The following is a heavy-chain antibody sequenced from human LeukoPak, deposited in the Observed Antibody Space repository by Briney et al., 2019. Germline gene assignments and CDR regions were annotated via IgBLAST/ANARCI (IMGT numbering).Heavy chain of an antibody. CDR1: GFTFSSYG. CDR3: ARGRGYSVSSDAFDI. V-gene: IGHV3-21*06. J-gene: IGHJ3*02. D-gene: IGHD5/OR15-5a*01. CDR2: ISTSSGYI. Sequence: PGGSLRLSCAASGFTFSSYGMNWVRQAPGKGLEWVSSISTSSGYIYYADSLEGRFTISRDNAKNSLYLQMDSLRAEDTAVYCCARGRGYSVSSDAFDIWGQGTMVTVSS.